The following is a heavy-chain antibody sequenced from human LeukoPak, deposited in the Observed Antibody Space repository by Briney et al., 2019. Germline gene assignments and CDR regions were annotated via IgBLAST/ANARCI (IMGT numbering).Heavy chain of an antibody. Sequence: SETLSLTCTVSGGSISSSYWSWIRQPPGKGLECIGYISYSGSTNYNPSLKSRVTVSVDASKNQISLKLSSVTAADTAVYYCARDKHIGYCSGGTCYPYYFDSWGQGALVTVSS. V-gene: IGHV4-59*01. D-gene: IGHD2-15*01. CDR2: ISYSGST. CDR3: ARDKHIGYCSGGTCYPYYFDS. CDR1: GGSISSSY. J-gene: IGHJ4*02.